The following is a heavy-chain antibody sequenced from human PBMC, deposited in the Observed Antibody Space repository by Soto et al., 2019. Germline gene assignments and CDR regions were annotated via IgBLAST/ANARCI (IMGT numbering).Heavy chain of an antibody. D-gene: IGHD1-26*01. CDR1: GYSFTSYW. CDR3: ARRGMQEWVLACVDC. CDR2: IYPGDSDT. V-gene: IGHV5-51*01. J-gene: IGHJ4*02. Sequence: EVQLVQSGAEVKKPGESLKISCKGSGYSFTSYWIGWMRQMPGKGLEWMGIIYPGDSDTRYSPSFQGQVTISADKSIRTAYVHSSSLRELNTAMYYCARRGMQEWVLACVDCWGQGTLVTVSS.